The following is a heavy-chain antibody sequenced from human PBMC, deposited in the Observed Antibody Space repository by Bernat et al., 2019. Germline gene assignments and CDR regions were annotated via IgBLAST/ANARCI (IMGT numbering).Heavy chain of an antibody. V-gene: IGHV4-39*01. Sequence: QLQLQESGPGLVKPSETLSLTCTISGGSISSSSYYWGWIRQPPGKGLEWIGSIYYSGRTYYNPSLKSRVTISIDTSRNQFSLKLSSVTDADTAVYYCARHEDRGSYSFWYFDLWGRGTLVTVSS. D-gene: IGHD1-26*01. CDR3: ARHEDRGSYSFWYFDL. CDR2: IYYSGRT. CDR1: GGSISSSSYY. J-gene: IGHJ2*01.